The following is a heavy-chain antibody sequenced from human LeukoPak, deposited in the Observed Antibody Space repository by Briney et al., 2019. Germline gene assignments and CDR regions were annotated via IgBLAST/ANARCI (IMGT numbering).Heavy chain of an antibody. CDR3: ARESRDYGDYVPFDY. V-gene: IGHV4-59*01. CDR1: GGSISSYY. D-gene: IGHD4-17*01. CDR2: IYYSGST. Sequence: SETLSHTCTVSGGSISSYYWSWIRQPPGKGLEWIGYIYYSGSTNYYPSLKSRVTISVDTSKNQFSLKLSSVTAADTAVYYCARESRDYGDYVPFDYWGQGTLVTVSS. J-gene: IGHJ4*02.